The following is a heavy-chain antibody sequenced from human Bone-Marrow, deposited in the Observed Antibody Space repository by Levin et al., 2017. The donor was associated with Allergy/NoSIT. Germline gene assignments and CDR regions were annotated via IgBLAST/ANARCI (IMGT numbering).Heavy chain of an antibody. J-gene: IGHJ3*01. V-gene: IGHV3-15*01. CDR3: VTHRSGYSYGYGDGVDG. CDR2: IKTHSDGGAT. D-gene: IGHD5-18*01. Sequence: GGSLRLSCAASGFTFTNAWMSWVRRAPGKGLQWVGRIKTHSDGGATDYAAPVKGRFTISRDDSKPTVYLHMNSLNTEDTALYYCVTHRSGYSYGYGDGVDGWGQGTMVSVSS. CDR1: GFTFTNAW.